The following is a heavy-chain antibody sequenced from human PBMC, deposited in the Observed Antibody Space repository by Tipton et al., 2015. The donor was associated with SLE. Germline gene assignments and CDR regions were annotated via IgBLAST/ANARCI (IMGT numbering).Heavy chain of an antibody. CDR2: IYYSGST. D-gene: IGHD1-26*01. J-gene: IGHJ4*02. V-gene: IGHV4-59*11. CDR1: GGSISSHY. CDR3: ARDGIGYFDY. Sequence: TLSLTCTVSGGSISSHYWSWIRQPPGKGLEWIGYIYYSGSTNYNPSLKSRVTISVDTSKNQFSLKLSSVTAADTAVYYCARDGIGYFDYWGQGTLVTVSS.